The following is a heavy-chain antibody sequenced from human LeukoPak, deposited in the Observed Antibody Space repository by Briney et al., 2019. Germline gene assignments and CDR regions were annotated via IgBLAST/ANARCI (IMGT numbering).Heavy chain of an antibody. J-gene: IGHJ4*02. CDR1: GYTFTSYG. Sequence: ASVKVSCKASGYTFTSYGISWVRQAPGQGLEWMGWISAYNGNTNYAQKLQGRVTMTTDTSTSTAYVELSSLRSEDTAVYYCARGLMYGEPVDYWGQGTLVTASS. V-gene: IGHV1-18*01. D-gene: IGHD4-17*01. CDR3: ARGLMYGEPVDY. CDR2: ISAYNGNT.